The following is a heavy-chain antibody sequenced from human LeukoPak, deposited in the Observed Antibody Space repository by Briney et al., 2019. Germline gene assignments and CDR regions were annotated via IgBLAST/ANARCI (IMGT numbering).Heavy chain of an antibody. Sequence: ASVKVSCKASGYTFTSYYMHWVRQAPGQGLEWMGIIDPSGGSTSYAQKFQGWVTMTRDTSISTAYMELSRLRSDDTAVYYCARVPYYYGSGSSYYFDYWGQGTLVTVSS. CDR1: GYTFTSYY. D-gene: IGHD3-10*01. CDR3: ARVPYYYGSGSSYYFDY. V-gene: IGHV1-46*01. CDR2: IDPSGGST. J-gene: IGHJ4*02.